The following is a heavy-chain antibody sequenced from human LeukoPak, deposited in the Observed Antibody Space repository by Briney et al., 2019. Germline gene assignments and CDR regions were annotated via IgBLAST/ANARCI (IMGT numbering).Heavy chain of an antibody. CDR3: ARAGSSSTSWILDY. CDR1: GGSISSYY. D-gene: IGHD2-2*01. V-gene: IGHV4-59*01. J-gene: IGHJ4*02. CDR2: IYYSGTT. Sequence: SETLSLTCTVSGGSISSYYWSWIRQPPGKGLDWIGYIYYSGTTNYNAYPTSKSTITVETSKTKFSLNLTLISAAATAASYYARAGSSSTSWILDYWGQGTLATVSS.